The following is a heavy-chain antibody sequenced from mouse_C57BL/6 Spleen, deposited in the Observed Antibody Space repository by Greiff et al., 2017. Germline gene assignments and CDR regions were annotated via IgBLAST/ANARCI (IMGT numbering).Heavy chain of an antibody. CDR2: ISSGGDYI. CDR1: GFTFSSYA. V-gene: IGHV5-9-1*02. D-gene: IGHD2-2*01. Sequence: EVMLVESGAGLVKPGGSLKLSCAASGFTFSSYAMSWVRQTPEKRLEWVAYISSGGDYIYYADTVKGRFTISRDNARNTLYLQMSSLKSEDTAMYYCTRPYGYDEYYFDYWGQGTTLTVSS. CDR3: TRPYGYDEYYFDY. J-gene: IGHJ2*01.